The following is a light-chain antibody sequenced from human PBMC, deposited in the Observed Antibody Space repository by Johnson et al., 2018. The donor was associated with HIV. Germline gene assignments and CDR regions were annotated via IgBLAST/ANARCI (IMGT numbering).Light chain of an antibody. Sequence: QSVLTQPPSVSAAPGQKVTISCSGSSSNIGKNHVSWYQQFPGTAPKLLVYEDDKRPSGIPDRFSGSKSGTSATLGITGLQTGAEADYYCGTVDRRLSGGEYVFGTWTQVTVL. V-gene: IGLV1-51*02. J-gene: IGLJ1*01. CDR1: SSNIGKNH. CDR3: GTVDRRLSGGEYV. CDR2: EDD.